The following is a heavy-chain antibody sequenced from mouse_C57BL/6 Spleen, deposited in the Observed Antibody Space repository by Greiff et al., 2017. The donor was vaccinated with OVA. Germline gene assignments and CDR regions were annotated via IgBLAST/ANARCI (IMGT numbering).Heavy chain of an antibody. Sequence: VKLQQSGAELVRPGASVKLSCKASGYTFTDYYINWVKQRPGQGLEWIARIYPGSGNTYYNEKFKGKATLTAEKSSSTAYMQLSSLTSEDSAVYFCARSWGKGYFDYWGQGTTLTVSS. J-gene: IGHJ2*01. CDR2: IYPGSGNT. V-gene: IGHV1-76*01. CDR1: GYTFTDYY. CDR3: ARSWGKGYFDY.